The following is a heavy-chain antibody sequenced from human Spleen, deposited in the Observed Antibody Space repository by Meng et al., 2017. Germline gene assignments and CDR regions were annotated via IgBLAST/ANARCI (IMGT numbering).Heavy chain of an antibody. CDR2: LNPNSGAT. V-gene: IGHV1-8*01. CDR1: GYTFTAYD. D-gene: IGHD1-1*01. CDR3: ARNKPSTGDFDF. J-gene: IGHJ4*02. Sequence: QGRLVQVGAGVKKPGASVKVSCKASGYTFTAYDFNWVRRASGQGLEWLGWLNPNSGATGYSQKFQGRISLTRDTSINTAYLELSGLASEDTAVYYCARNKPSTGDFDFWGQGTLVTVSS.